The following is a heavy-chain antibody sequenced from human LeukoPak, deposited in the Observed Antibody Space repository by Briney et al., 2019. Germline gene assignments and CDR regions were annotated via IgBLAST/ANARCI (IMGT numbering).Heavy chain of an antibody. D-gene: IGHD5-12*01. CDR3: ARVVATLYYFDY. CDR1: GFTFSSYG. V-gene: IGHV3-33*01. Sequence: PGRSLRLSCAASGFTFSSYGMHWVRQAPGKGLEWVAVIWYDGSNKYYADSVKGRFTISRDNSKNTLYLQMNSLRAEDTAVYYCARVVATLYYFDYWGQGTLVTVSS. CDR2: IWYDGSNK. J-gene: IGHJ4*02.